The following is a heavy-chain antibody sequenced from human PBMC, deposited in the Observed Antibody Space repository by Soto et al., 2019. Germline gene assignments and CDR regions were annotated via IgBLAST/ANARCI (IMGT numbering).Heavy chain of an antibody. CDR3: ARTNDIVLVPAAHFDY. CDR1: GYTFTSYY. Sequence: ASVKVSCKASGYTFTSYYMHWVRQAPGQGLEWMGIINPSGGSTSYAQKFQGRVTMTRDTSTSTVYMELSSLRSEDTAVYYCARTNDIVLVPAAHFDYWGQGILVTVSS. V-gene: IGHV1-46*01. CDR2: INPSGGST. D-gene: IGHD2-2*01. J-gene: IGHJ4*02.